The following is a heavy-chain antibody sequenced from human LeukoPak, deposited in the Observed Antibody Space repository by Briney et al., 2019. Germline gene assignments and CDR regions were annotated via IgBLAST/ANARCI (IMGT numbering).Heavy chain of an antibody. V-gene: IGHV3-74*01. CDR3: AKDSTEFYFEY. CDR2: VSGDGTTT. CDR1: GPAFSTYW. J-gene: IGHJ4*02. D-gene: IGHD1-1*01. Sequence: GGSLRLSCAASGPAFSTYWMHWVRQAPGKGLVWVSRVSGDGTTTSYADSVKGRFTISRDNAKNTLYLQMNSLRAEDTALYYCAKDSTEFYFEYWGQGTLVTVSS.